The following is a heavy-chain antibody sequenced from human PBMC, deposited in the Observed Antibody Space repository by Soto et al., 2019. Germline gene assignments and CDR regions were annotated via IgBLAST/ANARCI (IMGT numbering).Heavy chain of an antibody. CDR2: IYYSGST. Sequence: PSETLSLTCTVSGGSISSSSYYWGWIRQPPGKGLGWIGSIYYSGSTYYNPSLKSRVTISVDTSKNQFSLKLSSVTAADTAVYNCARRVFRDIYYYYGMDVWGQGTTVTVS. J-gene: IGHJ6*02. CDR3: ARRVFRDIYYYYGMDV. D-gene: IGHD2-21*02. CDR1: GGSISSSSYY. V-gene: IGHV4-39*01.